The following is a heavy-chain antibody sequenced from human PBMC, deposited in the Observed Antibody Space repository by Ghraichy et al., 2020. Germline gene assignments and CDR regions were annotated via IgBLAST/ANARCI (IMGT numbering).Heavy chain of an antibody. CDR2: ISGGSTTK. D-gene: IGHD3-16*01. Sequence: GSLRLSCAASEFTFSTYAMNWVRQPPGKGLEWISYISGGSTTKYYADSVKGRFTISRDNAKNSLYLQMNSLRDEDTAVYYCARDSDYASVGGLMDFWGQGALVTVSS. CDR1: EFTFSTYA. V-gene: IGHV3-48*02. CDR3: ARDSDYASVGGLMDF. J-gene: IGHJ4*02.